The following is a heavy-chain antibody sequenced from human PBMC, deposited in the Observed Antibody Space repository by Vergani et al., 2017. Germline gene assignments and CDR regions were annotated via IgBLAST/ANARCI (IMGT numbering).Heavy chain of an antibody. D-gene: IGHD2-2*02. CDR2: IIPIFGTA. V-gene: IGHV1-69*01. J-gene: IGHJ6*02. Sequence: QVQLVQSGAEVKKPGSSVKVSCKASGGTFSSYAISWVRQAPGQGLEWMGGIIPIFGTANYAQKFQGRVTITADESTSTAYMELSSLRSEDTAVYYCARDGEDIVVVPAAIPFDYYYGMDVWGQGTTVTVSS. CDR3: ARDGEDIVVVPAAIPFDYYYGMDV. CDR1: GGTFSSYA.